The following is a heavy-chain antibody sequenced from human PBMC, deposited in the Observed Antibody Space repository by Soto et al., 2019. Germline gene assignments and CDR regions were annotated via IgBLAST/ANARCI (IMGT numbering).Heavy chain of an antibody. CDR1: GFTFSNYW. V-gene: IGHV3-7*03. CDR3: VRFSILVSGRGRGAFFDS. D-gene: IGHD6-19*01. J-gene: IGHJ4*02. Sequence: EVQLVESGGGLVQPGGSLRLSCAASGFTFSNYWMSWVRQVPGKGLACVSNIKEDGSEKYYVDSVKGRFNISRDNAKNSVHLQMNSLRDEDTAVYYCVRFSILVSGRGRGAFFDSWGQGTPVTVSS. CDR2: IKEDGSEK.